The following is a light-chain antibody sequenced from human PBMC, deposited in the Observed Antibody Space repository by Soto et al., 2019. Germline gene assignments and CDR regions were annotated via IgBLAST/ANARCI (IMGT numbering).Light chain of an antibody. J-gene: IGLJ1*01. CDR1: SSNIGAGYD. Sequence: AVVTQPPSVSGAPGQRVTISCTGSSSNIGAGYDVHWYQQLPGTAPKLLIYGNSNRPSGVPDRFSGSKSGTSASLAITGLQAEDEADYYCQSYDSSLSAPYVFGTGTKVTVL. CDR2: GNS. V-gene: IGLV1-40*01. CDR3: QSYDSSLSAPYV.